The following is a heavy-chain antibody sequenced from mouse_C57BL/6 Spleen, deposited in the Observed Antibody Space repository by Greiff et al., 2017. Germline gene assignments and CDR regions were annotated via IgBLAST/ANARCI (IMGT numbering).Heavy chain of an antibody. CDR1: GFNIKNTY. CDR2: IDPANGNT. D-gene: IGHD1-1*01. CDR3: ARISGGSSLYYYAMDY. Sequence: VQLKESVAELVRPGASVKLSCTASGFNIKNTYMHWVKQRPEQGLEWIGRIDPANGNTKYAPKFQGKATITADTASNTAYLQLSSLTSEDTAIYYCARISGGSSLYYYAMDYWGQGTSVTVSS. V-gene: IGHV14-3*01. J-gene: IGHJ4*01.